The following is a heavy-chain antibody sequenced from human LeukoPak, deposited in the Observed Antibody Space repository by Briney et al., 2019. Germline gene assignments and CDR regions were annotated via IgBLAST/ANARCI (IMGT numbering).Heavy chain of an antibody. D-gene: IGHD5-12*01. Sequence: GGSLRLSCAASGFTFSNAWMNWVRQAPGKGLEWVSVIYSGGSTYYADSVKGRFTISRDNFKNTLNLQMNSLRAEDTAMYYCARGSGGYDHRGFDPWGQGTLVTVSS. J-gene: IGHJ5*02. V-gene: IGHV3-53*01. CDR3: ARGSGGYDHRGFDP. CDR2: IYSGGST. CDR1: GFTFSNAW.